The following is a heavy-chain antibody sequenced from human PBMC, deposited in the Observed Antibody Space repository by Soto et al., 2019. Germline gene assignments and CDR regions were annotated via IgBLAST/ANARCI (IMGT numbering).Heavy chain of an antibody. CDR1: GCSISSGDYY. J-gene: IGHJ5*01. CDR2: IYHSGST. D-gene: IGHD2-2*01. Sequence: SDTLSLTCTVSGCSISSGDYYWSWILQPPGKGLEWIGYIYHSGSTYYNPSLKSRVTIPVDTSKNQFSLKLSSVTAADTAVYYCSRESTARARLESWGQGTLVTVSS. V-gene: IGHV4-30-4*02. CDR3: SRESTARARLES.